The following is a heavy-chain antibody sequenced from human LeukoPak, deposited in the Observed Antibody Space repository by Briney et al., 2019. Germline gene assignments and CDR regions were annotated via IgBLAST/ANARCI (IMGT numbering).Heavy chain of an antibody. CDR3: ARAIERWLQSPLYYFDY. Sequence: GGSLRLSCAASGLTFSSYSMNWVRQAPGKGLAWDSSISSSSSYIYYADSVKGRFTISRDNAKNSLYLQMNSLRAEDTAVYYCARAIERWLQSPLYYFDYWGQGTLVTVSS. D-gene: IGHD5-24*01. CDR2: ISSSSSYI. V-gene: IGHV3-21*01. CDR1: GLTFSSYS. J-gene: IGHJ4*02.